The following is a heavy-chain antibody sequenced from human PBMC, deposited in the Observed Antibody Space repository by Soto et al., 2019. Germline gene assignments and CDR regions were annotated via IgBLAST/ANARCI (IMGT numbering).Heavy chain of an antibody. CDR3: ATGPRYCSSTSCYRHYYGMDV. J-gene: IGHJ6*02. CDR2: FDPEDGET. D-gene: IGHD2-2*01. Sequence: QVQLVQSGAEVKKPGASVKVSCKVSGYTLTELSMHWVRQAPGKGLEWMGGFDPEDGETIYAQKFQGRVTMTEDTSTDTAYMELSSLRSEAQAVYYCATGPRYCSSTSCYRHYYGMDVWCQGTTVTVSS. CDR1: GYTLTELS. V-gene: IGHV1-24*01.